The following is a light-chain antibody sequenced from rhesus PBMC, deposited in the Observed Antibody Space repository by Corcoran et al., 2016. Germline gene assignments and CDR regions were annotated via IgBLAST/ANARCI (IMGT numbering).Light chain of an antibody. Sequence: DIQMTQSPSSLSASVGDTVTITCRASQGISSWLAWYQQNPGKAPKLLFYKASSLQSGVPSRFSGSGTGTDFTLTISSLQSEDVATYYCQQYSSRPLTFGGGTKVEIK. CDR3: QQYSSRPLT. CDR2: KAS. J-gene: IGKJ4*01. V-gene: IGKV1-22*01. CDR1: QGISSW.